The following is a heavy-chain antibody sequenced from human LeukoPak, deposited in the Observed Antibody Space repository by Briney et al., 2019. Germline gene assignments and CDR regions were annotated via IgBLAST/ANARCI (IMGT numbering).Heavy chain of an antibody. V-gene: IGHV4-61*02. CDR3: ARDRTVTTFYWFDP. D-gene: IGHD4-17*01. CDR2: YYRSGST. Sequence: SETLSLTCTVSGGSIRSDSYQWSWIRQSAGKGLEWIGRYYRSGSTNFSPSLKSRVTLAVDTSKNQFSLKLSSVTAADTAVYYCARDRTVTTFYWFDPWGQGTLVTVSS. CDR1: GGSIRSDSYQ. J-gene: IGHJ5*02.